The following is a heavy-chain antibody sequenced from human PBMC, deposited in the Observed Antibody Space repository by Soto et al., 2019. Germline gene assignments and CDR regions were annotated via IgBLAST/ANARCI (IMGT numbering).Heavy chain of an antibody. CDR2: IYYSGST. CDR1: GGSISSGGYY. CDR3: ARVDLVIKEYYFDY. D-gene: IGHD2-21*01. Sequence: TLSLTCTVSGGSISSGGYYWSWIRQHPGKGLEWIGYIYYSGSTYYNPSLKSRVTISVDTSKNQFSLKLSSVTAADTAVYYCARVDLVIKEYYFDYWGQGTLVTVSS. V-gene: IGHV4-31*03. J-gene: IGHJ4*02.